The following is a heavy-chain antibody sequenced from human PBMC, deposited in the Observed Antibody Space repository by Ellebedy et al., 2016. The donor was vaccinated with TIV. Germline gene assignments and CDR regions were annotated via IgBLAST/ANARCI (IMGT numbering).Heavy chain of an antibody. CDR3: ATGPRCNFDGCVSEQLL. V-gene: IGHV3-11*01. CDR1: GIVFNDYQ. D-gene: IGHD5/OR15-5a*01. CDR2: SGTSGRRGAKP. J-gene: IGHJ4*02. Sequence: GESLKISCVASGIVFNDYQMAWFRQAPGKGLEWVSYSGTSGRRGAKPSYADSVKGRFTISRDVDKNSVFLQMSSLRPEDTAVYYCATGPRCNFDGCVSEQLLWGRGTRVTVSS.